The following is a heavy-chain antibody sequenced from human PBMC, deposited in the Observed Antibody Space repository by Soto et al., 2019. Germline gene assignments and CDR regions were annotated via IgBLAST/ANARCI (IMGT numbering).Heavy chain of an antibody. Sequence: GASVKVSCKASGYTFTSYGISWVRQAPGQGLEWMGWISAYNGNTNYAQKLQGRVTMTTDTSTSTAYMELRSLRSDDTAVYYCARLSASRPSSGMDVWGQGTTVTVSS. V-gene: IGHV1-18*01. J-gene: IGHJ6*02. D-gene: IGHD6-6*01. CDR2: ISAYNGNT. CDR1: GYTFTSYG. CDR3: ARLSASRPSSGMDV.